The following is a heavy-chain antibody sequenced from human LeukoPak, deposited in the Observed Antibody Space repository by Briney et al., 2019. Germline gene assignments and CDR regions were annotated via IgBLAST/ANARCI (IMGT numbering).Heavy chain of an antibody. CDR1: GYTFTGYF. V-gene: IGHV1-2*02. Sequence: ASVKVSCKASGYTFTGYFMHWVRQAPGQGLEWMGWINPNSGGTNYAQKFQGRVTMTRDTSISTAYMELSRLRSDDTAVYYCARGCGRGYSGYDLGTRKYSSSWCDVGYWGQGTLVTVSS. CDR2: INPNSGGT. CDR3: ARGCGRGYSGYDLGTRKYSSSWCDVGY. D-gene: IGHD5-12*01. J-gene: IGHJ4*02.